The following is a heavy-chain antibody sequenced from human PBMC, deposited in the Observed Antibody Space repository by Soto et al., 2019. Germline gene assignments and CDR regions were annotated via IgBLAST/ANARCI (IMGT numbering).Heavy chain of an antibody. CDR2: IYYTGST. Sequence: SETLSLTCSVSGGSVSSYWWSWIRQPPGKGLEWIGYIYYTGSTNYSPSLKGRVTISLDASKSQFSLKLTSVTAADTAVYYCARGPGASDYYFDYWGPGXLVTVSS. J-gene: IGHJ4*02. CDR1: GGSVSSYW. V-gene: IGHV4-59*02. D-gene: IGHD3-10*01. CDR3: ARGPGASDYYFDY.